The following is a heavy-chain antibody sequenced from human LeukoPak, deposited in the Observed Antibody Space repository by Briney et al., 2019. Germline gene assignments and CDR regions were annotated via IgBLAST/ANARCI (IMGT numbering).Heavy chain of an antibody. V-gene: IGHV3-43*02. Sequence: PGGSLRLSCAASGFTFDDYAMHWVRQAPGKGREWVSLISGDGATTYYAASVKGRFTISRDNKKNFLYLQMNNLGTEDTALFYCAKDLSTVFDALNIWGQGTLVTVSS. CDR1: GFTFDDYA. CDR3: AKDLSTVFDALNI. CDR2: ISGDGATT. D-gene: IGHD4-17*01. J-gene: IGHJ3*02.